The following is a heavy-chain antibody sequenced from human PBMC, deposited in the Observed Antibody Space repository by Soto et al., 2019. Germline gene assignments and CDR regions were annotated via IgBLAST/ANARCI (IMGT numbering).Heavy chain of an antibody. J-gene: IGHJ4*02. CDR2: IIPIFGTA. CDR3: ARVGVYDTRGYPLPFDY. CDR1: GATFSSYA. Sequence: GASVKVACKASGATFSSYAISWVRQAPGQGLEWMGGIIPIFGTANYAQKFQGRVTITADESTSTAYMELSSLRSEDTAVYYCARVGVYDTRGYPLPFDYWGQATLVTVSS. D-gene: IGHD3-22*01. V-gene: IGHV1-69*13.